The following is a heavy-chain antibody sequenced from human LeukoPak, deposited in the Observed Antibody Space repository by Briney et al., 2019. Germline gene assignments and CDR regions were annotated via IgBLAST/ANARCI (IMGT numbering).Heavy chain of an antibody. D-gene: IGHD2-2*01. Sequence: PSETLPLTSTVSGGSISSSSYYWGWIRQPPGKGLEWIGSIYYSGSTYYNPSLKSRATIPVDTSKNQFSLKLSYVTAGDTAVYYCASQIVVPAALMGAFDIWGQGTMVTVSS. V-gene: IGHV4-39*01. J-gene: IGHJ3*02. CDR3: ASQIVVPAALMGAFDI. CDR2: IYYSGST. CDR1: GGSISSSSYY.